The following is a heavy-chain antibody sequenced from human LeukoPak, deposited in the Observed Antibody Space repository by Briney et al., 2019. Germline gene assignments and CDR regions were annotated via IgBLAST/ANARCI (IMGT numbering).Heavy chain of an antibody. Sequence: GGSLRLSCAASGFTVSNNYMTWVRQAPGKGLEWVSIIYTGVTAHYADSVRGRFTISRDNSKNTLYLQMSSLRAEDTALYYCARVASRAFDYWGQGALVTVSS. CDR1: GFTVSNNY. J-gene: IGHJ4*02. CDR3: ARVASRAFDY. CDR2: IYTGVTA. V-gene: IGHV3-66*01.